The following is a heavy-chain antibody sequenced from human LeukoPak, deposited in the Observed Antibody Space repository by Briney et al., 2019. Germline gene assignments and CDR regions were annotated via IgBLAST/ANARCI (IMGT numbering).Heavy chain of an antibody. Sequence: GRSLRLSCAASGFTFSSYAMHWDRQAPGKGLEWVAVISYDGSNKYYADSVKGRFTISRDNSKNTLYLQMNSLRAEDTAVYYCARDLGYCSGGSCYNYGMDVWGQGTTVTVSS. CDR1: GFTFSSYA. J-gene: IGHJ6*02. CDR3: ARDLGYCSGGSCYNYGMDV. CDR2: ISYDGSNK. V-gene: IGHV3-30-3*01. D-gene: IGHD2-15*01.